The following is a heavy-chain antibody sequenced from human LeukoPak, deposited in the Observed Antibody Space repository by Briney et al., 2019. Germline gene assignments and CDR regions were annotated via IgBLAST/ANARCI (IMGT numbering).Heavy chain of an antibody. Sequence: PSETLSLTCTVSGASISSYYWSWIRQPPGKGLEWIGYIYYSGSTNYNPSLKSRVTISVDTSNNHFSLKPSSVTASDPSLYYRARGGGCGGSLNHWGQGTLVTVSS. CDR1: GASISSYY. CDR2: IYYSGST. CDR3: ARGGGCGGSLNH. J-gene: IGHJ5*02. V-gene: IGHV4-59*01. D-gene: IGHD3-16*01.